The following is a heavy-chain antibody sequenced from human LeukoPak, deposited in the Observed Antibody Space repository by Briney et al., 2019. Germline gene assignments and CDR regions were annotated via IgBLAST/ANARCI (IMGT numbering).Heavy chain of an antibody. D-gene: IGHD6-13*01. CDR1: GGTFSSYA. CDR3: ARDMAAAGEIDY. CDR2: IIPIFGTA. J-gene: IGHJ4*02. V-gene: IGHV1-69*13. Sequence: SVKVSCKASGGTFSSYAISWVRQAPGQGLEWMGGIIPIFGTANYAQKFQGRVTITADESTSTAYMELSSLRSEDTAVYYCARDMAAAGEIDYWGQGTLVTVSS.